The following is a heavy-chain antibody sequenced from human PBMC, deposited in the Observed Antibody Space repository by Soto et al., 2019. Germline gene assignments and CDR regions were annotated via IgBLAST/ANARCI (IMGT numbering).Heavy chain of an antibody. CDR3: ARALDYGGNHPHDAFDI. J-gene: IGHJ3*02. D-gene: IGHD4-17*01. CDR2: ISAYNGNT. CDR1: GYTFTSYG. V-gene: IGHV1-18*01. Sequence: QVQLVQSGAEVKKPGASVKVSCKASGYTFTSYGISWVRQAPGQGLEWMGWISAYNGNTNYAQKLQGRVTMTTDTSTSTAYMELRSLGSDDTAVYYCARALDYGGNHPHDAFDIWGQGTMVTVSS.